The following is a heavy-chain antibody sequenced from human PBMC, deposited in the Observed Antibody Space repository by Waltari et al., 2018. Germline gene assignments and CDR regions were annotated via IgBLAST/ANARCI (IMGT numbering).Heavy chain of an antibody. CDR1: GFTFSSYA. V-gene: IGHV3-23*01. Sequence: EVQPLASGGGLVQPGGSLRLSCAASGFTFSSYAMSWVRQAPGKGLEWVPAISGSGGSTYYADSVKGRFTISRDNSKNTLYLQMNSLRAEDTAVYYCAKDPVAAASIRPYYFDYWGQGTLVTVSS. D-gene: IGHD6-13*01. J-gene: IGHJ4*02. CDR3: AKDPVAAASIRPYYFDY. CDR2: ISGSGGST.